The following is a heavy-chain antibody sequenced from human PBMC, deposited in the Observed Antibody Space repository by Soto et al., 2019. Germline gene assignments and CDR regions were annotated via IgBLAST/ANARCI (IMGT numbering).Heavy chain of an antibody. D-gene: IGHD5-18*01. CDR3: AKDLTDGGYSYGYTYYGMDV. V-gene: IGHV3-30*18. Sequence: SLRLSCAASGFTFSSYGMHWVRQAPGKGLEWVAAISYDGSNKYYADSVKGRFTISRDNSKNTLYLQMNSLRAEDTAVYYCAKDLTDGGYSYGYTYYGMDVWGQGTTVTVSS. CDR2: ISYDGSNK. CDR1: GFTFSSYG. J-gene: IGHJ6*02.